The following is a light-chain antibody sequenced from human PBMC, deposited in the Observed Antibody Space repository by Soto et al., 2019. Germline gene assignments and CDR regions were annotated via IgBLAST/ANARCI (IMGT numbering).Light chain of an antibody. Sequence: DIQMTQSPSTLSASVGDRVTITCRASESISPWLAWYQQKAGKAPKLLIYKASNLESGVPSRFSGSGSGTELTLTISSLQPDDFATYFCQQYKTYPLTFGGGTKVEIK. J-gene: IGKJ4*01. CDR2: KAS. CDR1: ESISPW. V-gene: IGKV1-5*03. CDR3: QQYKTYPLT.